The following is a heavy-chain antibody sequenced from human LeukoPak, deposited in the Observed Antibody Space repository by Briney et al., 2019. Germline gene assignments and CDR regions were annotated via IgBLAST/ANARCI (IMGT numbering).Heavy chain of an antibody. CDR3: AKTYHYYDSSGSAAFDI. CDR1: GFTFDDYG. Sequence: GGSLRLSCAASGFTFDDYGMSWVRQAPGKGLEWVSGINWNGGDTGYADSVKGRFTISRDNSKNTLYPQMNSLRAEDTAVYYCAKTYHYYDSSGSAAFDIWGQGTMVTVSS. D-gene: IGHD3-22*01. J-gene: IGHJ3*02. V-gene: IGHV3-20*04. CDR2: INWNGGDT.